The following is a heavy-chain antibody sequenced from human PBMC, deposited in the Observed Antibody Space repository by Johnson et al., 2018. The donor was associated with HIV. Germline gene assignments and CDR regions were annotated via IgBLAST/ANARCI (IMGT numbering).Heavy chain of an antibody. Sequence: VQLVESGGNLVQPGGSLRLYCAASGFTVSSNYMTWVRQAPGQGLEWVSVIYSGGSTYYADSVKGSFIISRDNSKNTLLLQMNSLRAEDTAVYYCARGYILTGYSGAFDMWGQGTMVTVSS. CDR2: IYSGGST. V-gene: IGHV3-66*01. J-gene: IGHJ3*02. D-gene: IGHD3-9*01. CDR3: ARGYILTGYSGAFDM. CDR1: GFTVSSNY.